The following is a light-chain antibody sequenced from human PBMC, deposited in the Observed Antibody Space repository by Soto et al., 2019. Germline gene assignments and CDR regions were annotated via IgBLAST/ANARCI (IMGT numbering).Light chain of an antibody. CDR3: CAYVGARSYV. CDR2: EGT. V-gene: IGLV2-23*01. J-gene: IGLJ1*01. CDR1: NNL. Sequence: QSALTQPASVSGSPGQSITISCTGTNNLVSWYQQHPGKAPKVVVYEGTKRPSGVSNRFSGSNSGGTASLTISGLQAEDEASYFCCAYVGARSYVFGPVTKLTVL.